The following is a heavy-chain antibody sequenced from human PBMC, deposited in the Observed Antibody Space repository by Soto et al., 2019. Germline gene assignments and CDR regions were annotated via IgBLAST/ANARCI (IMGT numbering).Heavy chain of an antibody. CDR1: GGTFSSYA. V-gene: IGHV1-69*13. CDR2: IIPIFGTA. CDR3: AMWAYDSSGYFFPR. J-gene: IGHJ4*02. D-gene: IGHD3-22*01. Sequence: SVKVSCKASGGTFSSYAISWVRQAPGQGLKWMGGIIPIFGTANYAQKFQGRVTITADESTSTAYMELSSLRSEDTAVYYCAMWAYDSSGYFFPRWGQGTLVTVSS.